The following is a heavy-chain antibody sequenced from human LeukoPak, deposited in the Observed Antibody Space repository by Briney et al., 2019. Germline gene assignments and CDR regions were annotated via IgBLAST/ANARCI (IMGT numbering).Heavy chain of an antibody. Sequence: GGSLRLSCAASGFTFNSYAMSWVRQAPGKGLEWVSYISSSGSSIYYADSVKGRFTISRDNAKNSLNLQMNSLRAEDTAVYYCASLRNGGDPPFDYWGQGTLVTVSS. CDR2: ISSSGSSI. CDR3: ASLRNGGDPPFDY. V-gene: IGHV3-48*03. D-gene: IGHD2-21*02. J-gene: IGHJ4*02. CDR1: GFTFNSYA.